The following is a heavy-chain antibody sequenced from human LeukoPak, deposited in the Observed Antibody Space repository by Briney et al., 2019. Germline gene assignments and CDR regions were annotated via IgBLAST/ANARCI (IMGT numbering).Heavy chain of an antibody. CDR3: ARNLRFGETDYYYMDV. CDR2: INPNSGGT. Sequence: GASVKVSCKASGYTFTGYYMHWVRQAPGQGLEWMGWINPNSGGTHYAQKFQGRVTMTRDTSITTAYMELSRLRSDDTAVYYCARNLRFGETDYYYMDVWGKGTTVTVSS. V-gene: IGHV1-2*02. D-gene: IGHD3-10*01. J-gene: IGHJ6*03. CDR1: GYTFTGYY.